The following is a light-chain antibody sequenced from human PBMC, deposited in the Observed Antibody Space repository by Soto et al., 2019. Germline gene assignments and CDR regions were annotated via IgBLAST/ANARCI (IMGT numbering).Light chain of an antibody. CDR1: RSDVGGYNY. V-gene: IGLV2-14*01. J-gene: IGLJ1*01. CDR3: SSYTSGSLRV. Sequence: SVLTPPASVSGSTGQSITISCPGPRSDVGGYNYVSWYQHHPGKAPKLLIYEVSYRPSGVPARFAGSKSANTASLTISWLQAEHGADYYCSSYTSGSLRVFGTGTKVTVL. CDR2: EVS.